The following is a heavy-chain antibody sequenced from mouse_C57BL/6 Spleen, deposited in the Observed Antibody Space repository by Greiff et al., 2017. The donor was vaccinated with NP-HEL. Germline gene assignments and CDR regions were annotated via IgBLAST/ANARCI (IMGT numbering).Heavy chain of an antibody. V-gene: IGHV14-4*01. D-gene: IGHD2-2*01. CDR3: TTSTAMVKRYFDY. CDR1: GFNIKDDY. J-gene: IGHJ2*01. Sequence: EVQLQESGAELVRPGASVKLSCTASGFNIKDDYMHWVKQRPEQGLEWIGWIDPENGDTEYASKFQGKATITADTSSNTAYLQLSSLTSEDTAVYYCTTSTAMVKRYFDYWGQGTTLTVSS. CDR2: IDPENGDT.